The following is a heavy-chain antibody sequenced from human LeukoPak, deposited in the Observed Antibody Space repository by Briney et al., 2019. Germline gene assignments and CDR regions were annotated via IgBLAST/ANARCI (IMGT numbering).Heavy chain of an antibody. CDR3: ARVFVVVPAAIPPPALDY. Sequence: GASVKVSCKASGYTFTGYYMHWVRQAPGQGLEWMGWINPNSGGTNYAQKFQGRVTMTRDTSISTAYMELSRLRSDDTAVYYCARVFVVVPAAIPPPALDYWGQGTLVTVSS. J-gene: IGHJ4*02. V-gene: IGHV1-2*02. D-gene: IGHD2-2*01. CDR2: INPNSGGT. CDR1: GYTFTGYY.